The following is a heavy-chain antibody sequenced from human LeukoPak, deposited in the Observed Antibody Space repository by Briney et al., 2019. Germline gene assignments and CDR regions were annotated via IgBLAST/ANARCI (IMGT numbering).Heavy chain of an antibody. Sequence: ASVKVSCKASGYTFTSYGISWVRQAPGQGLEWMGWISAYNGNTNYAQKLQGRATMTTDTSTSTAYMELRSLRSDDTAVYYCARSYSSGSTSRWDPTGTWFDPWGQGTLVTVSS. D-gene: IGHD2-2*01. CDR3: ARSYSSGSTSRWDPTGTWFDP. J-gene: IGHJ5*02. V-gene: IGHV1-18*01. CDR1: GYTFTSYG. CDR2: ISAYNGNT.